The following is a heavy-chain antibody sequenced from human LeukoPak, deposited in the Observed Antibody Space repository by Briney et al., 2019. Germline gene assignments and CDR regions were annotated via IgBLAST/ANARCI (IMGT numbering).Heavy chain of an antibody. CDR3: ARERVVVTAIEDCYYGMDV. CDR2: INSDGSST. D-gene: IGHD2-21*02. J-gene: IGHJ6*02. V-gene: IGHV3-74*01. CDR1: GFTFSSYW. Sequence: PGGSLRLSCAASGFTFSSYWMHWVRQAPGKGLVWVSRINSDGSSTSYADSVKGRFTISRDNAKNTPYLQMNSLRAEDTAMYYCARERVVVTAIEDCYYGMDVWGQGTTVTVSS.